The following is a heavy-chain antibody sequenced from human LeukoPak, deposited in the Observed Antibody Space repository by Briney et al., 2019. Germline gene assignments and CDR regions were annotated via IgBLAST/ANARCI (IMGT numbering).Heavy chain of an antibody. V-gene: IGHV1-2*02. D-gene: IGHD1-26*01. CDR2: INPNSGGT. Sequence: ASVKVSCKASGYTFTVYYMHWVRQAPGQGLEWMGWINPNSGGTNYAQKFQGRVTMTRDTSISTAYMELSRLRSDDTAVCYCARSSGSYFPIDYWGQGTLVTVSS. J-gene: IGHJ4*02. CDR3: ARSSGSYFPIDY. CDR1: GYTFTVYY.